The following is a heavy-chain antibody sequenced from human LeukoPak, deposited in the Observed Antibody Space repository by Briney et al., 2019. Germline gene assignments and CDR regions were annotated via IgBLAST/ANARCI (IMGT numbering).Heavy chain of an antibody. Sequence: SVKVSCKASGGTFSSYAISWVRQAPGQGLEWMGGIIPIFGTVNYAQKFQGRVTITADESTSTAYMELSSLGSEDTAVYYCARDMSSVLRFLEWSPRHSLDYWGQGTLVTVSS. D-gene: IGHD3-3*01. CDR2: IIPIFGTV. V-gene: IGHV1-69*13. CDR1: GGTFSSYA. J-gene: IGHJ4*02. CDR3: ARDMSSVLRFLEWSPRHSLDY.